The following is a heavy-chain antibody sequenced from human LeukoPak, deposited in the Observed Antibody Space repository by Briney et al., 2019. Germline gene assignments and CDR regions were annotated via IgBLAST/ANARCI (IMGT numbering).Heavy chain of an antibody. CDR1: GLDVSRNY. CDR3: ARAPYTTSWSNFDY. V-gene: IGHV3-53*01. CDR2: MYAAGST. Sequence: GGSLRLSCAASGLDVSRNYMSWVRQAPGKGLESVSVMYAAGSTYYADSVRGRFTISRDTSKNTLYLQMISLRVEDPAIYYCARAPYTTSWSNFDYWGQGTLVTVSP. J-gene: IGHJ4*02. D-gene: IGHD3-16*01.